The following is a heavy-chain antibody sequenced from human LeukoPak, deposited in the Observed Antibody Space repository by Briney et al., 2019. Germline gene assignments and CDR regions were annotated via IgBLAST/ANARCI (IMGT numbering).Heavy chain of an antibody. V-gene: IGHV3-30*18. CDR1: GFTFCSYG. CDR3: AKEGLTTMVRGVSSWFDP. J-gene: IGHJ5*02. CDR2: ISYDGSNK. D-gene: IGHD3-10*01. Sequence: GGSLRLSCAASGFTFCSYGMHWVREAPGKGLERVAVISYDGSNKYYADSVKGRFTISRDNSKNTLYLQMNSLRAEDTAVYYCAKEGLTTMVRGVSSWFDPWGQGTLVTVSS.